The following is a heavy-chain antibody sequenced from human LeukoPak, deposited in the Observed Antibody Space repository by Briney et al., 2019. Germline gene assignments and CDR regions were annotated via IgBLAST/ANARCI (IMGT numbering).Heavy chain of an antibody. J-gene: IGHJ6*04. CDR1: GASITDNY. CDR2: IHSGGNT. D-gene: IGHD2/OR15-2a*01. V-gene: IGHV4-59*01. CDR3: ATQYYHINV. Sequence: SETLSLTCAVSGASITDNYWMWIRQPPGKGLEWIGYIHSGGNTNYNPALRGRATFSIATSRAQFSLTLTSVSAGDTAIYYCATQYYHINVWGKGTSVIVSS.